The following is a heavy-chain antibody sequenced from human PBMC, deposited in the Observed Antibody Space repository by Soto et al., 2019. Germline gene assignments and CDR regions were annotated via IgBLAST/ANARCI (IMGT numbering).Heavy chain of an antibody. D-gene: IGHD3-16*01. J-gene: IGHJ4*02. Sequence: QVHLVESGGGVVQPGGSLRLSCAASGFSFSTHNMYWVRQAPGKGLEWVAIISSDGRDKYYADSVKGRCTISRDNSNNTVFLQVDSRSVEDTAVFYCVSQVGDDSWGQGTLVTVSS. V-gene: IGHV3-30*04. CDR1: GFSFSTHN. CDR3: VSQVGDDS. CDR2: ISSDGRDK.